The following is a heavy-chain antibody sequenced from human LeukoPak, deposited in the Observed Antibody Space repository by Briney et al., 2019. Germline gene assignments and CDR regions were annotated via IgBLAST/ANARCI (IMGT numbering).Heavy chain of an antibody. Sequence: PSQTLSLTCTVSGGSISSGDYCWSWIRQPPGKGLEWIGYIYYSGSTYYTPSLKSRVTISVDTSKNQFSLQLNSVTPEDTAVYYCARVDFGEYVHWFDPWGQGTLVTVSS. CDR3: ARVDFGEYVHWFDP. D-gene: IGHD3-10*01. CDR1: GGSISSGDYC. CDR2: IYYSGST. V-gene: IGHV4-30-4*01. J-gene: IGHJ5*02.